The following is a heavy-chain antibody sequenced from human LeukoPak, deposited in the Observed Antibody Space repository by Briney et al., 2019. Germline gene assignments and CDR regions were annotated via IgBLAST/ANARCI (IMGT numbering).Heavy chain of an antibody. Sequence: ASVKVSCKASGYTFTGYYMHWVRQAPGQGLEWMGWINPNSGGTNYAQKFQGWVTMTRDTSISTAYMELSSLRSEDTAVYYCARDRVRGVTLYYYYGMDVWGQGTTVTVSS. CDR2: INPNSGGT. V-gene: IGHV1-2*04. CDR1: GYTFTGYY. J-gene: IGHJ6*02. D-gene: IGHD3-10*01. CDR3: ARDRVRGVTLYYYYGMDV.